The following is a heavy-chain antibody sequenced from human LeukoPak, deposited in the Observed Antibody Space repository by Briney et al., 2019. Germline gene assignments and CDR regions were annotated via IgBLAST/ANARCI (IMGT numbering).Heavy chain of an antibody. D-gene: IGHD2-15*01. V-gene: IGHV4-38-2*02. J-gene: IGHJ4*02. CDR2: IYTSGST. CDR3: ARDMGGNY. CDR1: GYSISSGYY. Sequence: SETLSLTCTVSGYSISSGYYWGWIRQPPGKGLEWIGRIYTSGSTNYNPSLKSRVTMSVDTSKNQFSLKLSSVTAADTAVYYCARDMGGNYWGQGTLVTVSS.